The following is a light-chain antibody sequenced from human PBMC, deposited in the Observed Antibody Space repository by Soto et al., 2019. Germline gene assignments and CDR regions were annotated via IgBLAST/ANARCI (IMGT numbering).Light chain of an antibody. CDR1: QTVLYSSNNKNH. V-gene: IGKV4-1*01. CDR3: QQYYSTPRT. Sequence: DIVMTQSPDSLSVSLGERATINCKSSQTVLYSSNNKNHLAWYQQRPGQPPKLLFSWASTRESGVPDRFSASGSGTDFTLSVGSLQAEDVAVYYCQQYYSTPRTFGQGTKVDIK. J-gene: IGKJ1*01. CDR2: WAS.